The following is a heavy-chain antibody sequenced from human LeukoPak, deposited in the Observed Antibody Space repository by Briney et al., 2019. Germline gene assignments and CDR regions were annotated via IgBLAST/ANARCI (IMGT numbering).Heavy chain of an antibody. CDR3: ARGGSTSYKRRAFDI. CDR1: GFTFSSYA. J-gene: IGHJ3*02. V-gene: IGHV3-23*01. Sequence: PGGSLRLSCAASGFTFSSYAMSWVRQAPGKGLEWVSAISGSGGSTYYADSVKGRFTISRDNSKNTLYLQMNSLRAGDTAVYYCARGGSTSYKRRAFDIWGQGTMVTVSS. D-gene: IGHD2-2*01. CDR2: ISGSGGST.